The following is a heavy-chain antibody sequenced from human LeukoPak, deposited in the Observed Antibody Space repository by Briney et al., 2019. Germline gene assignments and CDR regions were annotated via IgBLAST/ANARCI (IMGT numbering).Heavy chain of an antibody. CDR3: ARGLPHYDILTGYFDY. CDR1: GYSFTSYW. D-gene: IGHD3-9*01. Sequence: GDSLKISCKGSGYSFTSYWIGWARKLPGKGLEWMGLIYPGDSDTRYSPSFQGQVTISADKSISTAYLQWSSLKASDTAMYYCARGLPHYDILTGYFDYWGQGTLVTVSS. V-gene: IGHV5-51*01. J-gene: IGHJ4*02. CDR2: IYPGDSDT.